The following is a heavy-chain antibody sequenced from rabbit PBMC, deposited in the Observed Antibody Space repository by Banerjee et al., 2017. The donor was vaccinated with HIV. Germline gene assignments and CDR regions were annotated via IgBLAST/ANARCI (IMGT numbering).Heavy chain of an antibody. CDR2: IGAGSSGTT. V-gene: IGHV1S45*01. CDR1: GFTLSSYW. J-gene: IGHJ3*01. Sequence: QEQLEESGGDLVQPEGSLTLTCTASGFTLSSYWMWWVRQAPGKGLEWIACIGAGSSGTTYYASWAKGRFTISKTSSTTVTLQMTSLTAADTATYFCARDLAGVIGWNFGLWGQGTLVTVS. D-gene: IGHD4-1*01. CDR3: ARDLAGVIGWNFGL.